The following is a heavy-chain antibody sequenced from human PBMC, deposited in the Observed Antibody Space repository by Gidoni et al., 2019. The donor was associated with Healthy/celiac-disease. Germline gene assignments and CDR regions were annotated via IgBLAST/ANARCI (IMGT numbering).Heavy chain of an antibody. CDR3: AREIPDIVATNLFDY. CDR2: INHSGST. CDR1: GGSFSGYY. V-gene: IGHV4-34*01. D-gene: IGHD5-12*01. J-gene: IGHJ4*02. Sequence: QVQLQQWGAGLLKPSETLSLTCAVYGGSFSGYYWSWIRQPPGKGLEWIGEINHSGSTNYNPSLKSRVTISVDTSKNQFSLKLSSVTAADTAVYYCAREIPDIVATNLFDYWGQGTLVTVSS.